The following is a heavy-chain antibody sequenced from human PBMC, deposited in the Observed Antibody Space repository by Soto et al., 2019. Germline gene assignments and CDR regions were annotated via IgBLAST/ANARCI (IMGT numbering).Heavy chain of an antibody. CDR2: ITTCIGST. CDR3: ARAVSTKTAPIDY. D-gene: IGHD4-17*01. V-gene: IGHV1-46*01. J-gene: IGHJ4*02. CDR1: GYTFTTYY. Sequence: QVQLVQSGAEVKNPGASVKISFNASGYTFTTYYMHWLRQARGQGLEWMGIITTCIGSTRYEQKFQDRVTTARDTSTSTVYLELGSLRSEETAVYYCARAVSTKTAPIDYWGQGTLVTVSS.